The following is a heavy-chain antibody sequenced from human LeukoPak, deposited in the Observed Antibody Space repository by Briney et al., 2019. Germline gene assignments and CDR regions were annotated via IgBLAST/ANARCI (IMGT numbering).Heavy chain of an antibody. Sequence: PSETLSLTCAVYGGSFSGYYWSWIRQPPGKGLEWIGEINHSGGTNYNPSLKSRVTISVDTSKNQFSLKLSSVTAADTAVYYCARGPTGYCSSTSCYSGFDPWGQGTLVTVSS. J-gene: IGHJ5*02. D-gene: IGHD2-2*02. CDR1: GGSFSGYY. CDR2: INHSGGT. CDR3: ARGPTGYCSSTSCYSGFDP. V-gene: IGHV4-34*01.